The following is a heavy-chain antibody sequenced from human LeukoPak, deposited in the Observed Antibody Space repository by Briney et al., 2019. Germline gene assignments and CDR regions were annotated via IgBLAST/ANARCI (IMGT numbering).Heavy chain of an antibody. J-gene: IGHJ4*02. V-gene: IGHV3-23*01. CDR1: GFTFSSYA. CDR3: ARDSCSTTSCYDY. Sequence: GGSLRLSCAASGFTFSSYAMTWVRQAPGKGLQWVSAISGSGGTTYYADSVKGRFTISRDNSKNTLYLQMNSLRAEDTAVYYCARDSCSTTSCYDYWGQGTLVTVSS. D-gene: IGHD2-2*01. CDR2: ISGSGGTT.